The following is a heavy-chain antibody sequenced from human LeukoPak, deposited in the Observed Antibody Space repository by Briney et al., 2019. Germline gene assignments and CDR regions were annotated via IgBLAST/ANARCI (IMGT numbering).Heavy chain of an antibody. Sequence: SETLSLTCTVSGGSIGTSHYYWGWLRQPPGKGLEWIGSIYFSGSTNYNPSLKSRVSISVDTSKNQFSLKLSSVTAAGTAVYYCARGSRRYFEGDRFDPWGQGTLVTVSS. CDR2: IYFSGST. J-gene: IGHJ5*02. CDR3: ARGSRRYFEGDRFDP. CDR1: GGSIGTSHYY. V-gene: IGHV4-39*07. D-gene: IGHD3-9*01.